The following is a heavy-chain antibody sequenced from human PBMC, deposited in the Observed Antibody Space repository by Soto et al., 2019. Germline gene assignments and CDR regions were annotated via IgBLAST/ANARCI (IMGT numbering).Heavy chain of an antibody. CDR1: GGSFSGYQ. V-gene: IGHV4-34*01. J-gene: IGHJ6*04. D-gene: IGHD3-10*01. Sequence: QVQLQQWGAGLLKPSETLSLTCAVYGGSFSGYQWTWIRQTPGKGLEWIGEINDSGNINYNPSLKRRGPLLRDTPKNQISLELSSVTAADSAVYYCARGLILWFGELSRRGGYYYEMDVWGKGTTVTVSS. CDR3: ARGLILWFGELSRRGGYYYEMDV. CDR2: INDSGNI.